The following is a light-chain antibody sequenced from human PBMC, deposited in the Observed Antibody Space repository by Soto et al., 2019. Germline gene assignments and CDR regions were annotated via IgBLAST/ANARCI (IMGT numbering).Light chain of an antibody. CDR1: QNINNF. Sequence: DIQMTQSPSSLSASVGDRVIITCRASQNINNFLNWYQRKPEKAPNLLIYDAPIFQSGVPSRLSGTAYGTDFTLAIRSLQHDDFASYYSQQCDTTPWTLGQGTKVEI. CDR3: QQCDTTPWT. CDR2: DAP. J-gene: IGKJ1*01. V-gene: IGKV1-39*01.